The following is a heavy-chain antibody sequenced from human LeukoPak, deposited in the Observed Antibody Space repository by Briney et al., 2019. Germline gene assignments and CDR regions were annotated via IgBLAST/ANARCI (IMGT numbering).Heavy chain of an antibody. CDR1: GGSISSGGYS. CDR3: ARGPPAKPGTGYYYGMDV. V-gene: IGHV4-30-2*01. D-gene: IGHD2-2*01. CDR2: IYHSGST. Sequence: SETLSLTCAVSGGSISSGGYSWSWIRQPPGKGLEWIGYIYHSGSTYYNPSLKSRVTISVDRPKNQFSLKLSSVTAADTAVYYCARGPPAKPGTGYYYGMDVWGQGTTVTVSS. J-gene: IGHJ6*02.